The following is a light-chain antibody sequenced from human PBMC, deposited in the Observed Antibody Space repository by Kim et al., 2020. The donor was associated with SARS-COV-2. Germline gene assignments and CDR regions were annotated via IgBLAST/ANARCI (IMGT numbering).Light chain of an antibody. Sequence: EIVLTQSPGTLSLSPGERATLSCRASQIVSSSYLAWYQQKVGQAPRLLIYAASSRATGIPDRFSGSGSGTDFTLTISRLEPEDFAVYYCQHYGSSPRFITFGQGTRLEIK. CDR3: QHYGSSPRFIT. CDR1: QIVSSSY. V-gene: IGKV3-20*01. J-gene: IGKJ5*01. CDR2: AAS.